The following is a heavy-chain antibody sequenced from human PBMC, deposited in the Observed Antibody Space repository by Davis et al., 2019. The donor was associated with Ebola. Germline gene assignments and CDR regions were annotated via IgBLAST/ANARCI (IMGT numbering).Heavy chain of an antibody. D-gene: IGHD5-18*01. J-gene: IGHJ4*02. Sequence: SETLSLTCTVPGGSISSYYWSWIRQPPGKGLEWIGYIYYSGSTNYNPSLKSRVTISVDTSKNQFSLKLSSVTAADTAVYYCARLGGYSYGLDYWGQGTLVTVSS. CDR1: GGSISSYY. CDR2: IYYSGST. CDR3: ARLGGYSYGLDY. V-gene: IGHV4-59*08.